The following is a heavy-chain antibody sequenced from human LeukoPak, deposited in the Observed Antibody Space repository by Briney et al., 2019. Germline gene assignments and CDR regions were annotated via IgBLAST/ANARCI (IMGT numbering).Heavy chain of an antibody. CDR2: IYPGDSDT. CDR1: GYSFTSYW. D-gene: IGHD3-22*01. V-gene: IGHV5-51*01. CDR3: ALNYYDSSGRVTDAFDI. J-gene: IGHJ3*02. Sequence: ESLKISCKGSGYSFTSYWIGWVRQMPGKGLEWMGIIYPGDSDTRYSPSFQGQVTISADKSISTAYLQWSSLKASDTAMYYCALNYYDSSGRVTDAFDIWGQGTMVTVSS.